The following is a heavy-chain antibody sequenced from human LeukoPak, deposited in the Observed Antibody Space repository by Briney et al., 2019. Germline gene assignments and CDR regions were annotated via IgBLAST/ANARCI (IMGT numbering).Heavy chain of an antibody. CDR2: IYYSGST. CDR1: GGSISSYY. Sequence: PSETLSLTCTVSGGSISSYYWSWIRQRPGKGLEWIGYIYYSGSTNYNPSLKSRVTISVDTSKNQFSLKLSSVTAADTAVYYCARTTYDFWSGYYFDYWGQGTLVTVSS. J-gene: IGHJ4*02. D-gene: IGHD3-3*01. CDR3: ARTTYDFWSGYYFDY. V-gene: IGHV4-59*01.